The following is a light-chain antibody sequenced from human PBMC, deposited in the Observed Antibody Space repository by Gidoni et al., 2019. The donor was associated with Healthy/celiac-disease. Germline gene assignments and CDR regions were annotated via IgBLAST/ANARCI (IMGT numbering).Light chain of an antibody. CDR2: EGS. J-gene: IGLJ2*01. CDR1: SSDVGGYNL. V-gene: IGLV2-23*01. Sequence: QSALTQPASVSGPPGQSITISCTGTSSDVGGYNLVSWYQQYPGKAPKLMIYEGSKRPSGVSNRFSGSKSGNTASLTISGLQAEDEADYYCCSYAGSSTLVVFGGGTKLTVL. CDR3: CSYAGSSTLVV.